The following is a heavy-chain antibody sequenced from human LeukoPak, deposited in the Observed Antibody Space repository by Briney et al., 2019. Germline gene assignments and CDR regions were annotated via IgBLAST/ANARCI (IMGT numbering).Heavy chain of an antibody. CDR1: GGTFSSYA. V-gene: IGHV1-69*04. J-gene: IGHJ3*02. CDR2: IIPILGIA. CDR3: ARSRERWLHPVTDDAFDI. D-gene: IGHD5-24*01. Sequence: ASVKVSCKASGGTFSSYAISWVRQAPGQGLEWMGRIIPILGIANYAQKFQGRVTITADKSTSTAYMELSSLRSEDTAVYYCARSRERWLHPVTDDAFDIWGQGTMVTVSS.